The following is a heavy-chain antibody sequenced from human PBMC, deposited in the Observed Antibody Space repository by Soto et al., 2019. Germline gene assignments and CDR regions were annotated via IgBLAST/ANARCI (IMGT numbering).Heavy chain of an antibody. CDR3: AIQTDFWSGSPYYYYMDV. CDR1: GGSFSGYY. CDR2: INHRGST. D-gene: IGHD3-3*01. Sequence: SETLSLTCAVYGGSFSGYYWSWIRQPPGKGLEWIGEINHRGSTNYTPSLKSRVTISVDTSKNQFSLNLSSVTAADTAVYYCAIQTDFWSGSPYYYYMDVWGKGTTVTVSS. J-gene: IGHJ6*03. V-gene: IGHV4-34*01.